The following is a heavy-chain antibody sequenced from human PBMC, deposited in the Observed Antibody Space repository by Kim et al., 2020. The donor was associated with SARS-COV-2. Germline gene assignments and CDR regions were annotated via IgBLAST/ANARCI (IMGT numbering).Heavy chain of an antibody. D-gene: IGHD3-22*01. CDR2: INSDGSST. Sequence: GGSLRLSCAASGFTFSSYWMHWVRQAPGKGLVWVSRINSDGSSTSYADSVKGRFTISRDNAKNTLYLQMNSRRDKDTAVYYCARSMTYYYDSSGSEIDYWGQGTLVTVSS. J-gene: IGHJ4*02. CDR3: ARSMTYYYDSSGSEIDY. CDR1: GFTFSSYW. V-gene: IGHV3-74*01.